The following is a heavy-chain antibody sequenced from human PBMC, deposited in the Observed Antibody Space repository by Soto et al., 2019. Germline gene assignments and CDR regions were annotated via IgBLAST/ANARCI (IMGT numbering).Heavy chain of an antibody. D-gene: IGHD5-12*01. V-gene: IGHV4-59*01. CDR1: GASISSSY. Sequence: SETLSLTCTVSGASISSSYWSWIRQPPGKGLEWIGYIFRSGTTNYNPSLKSRVTISVDTSKNQFSLNLSSLTTADTAVYFCARGGNRYSRTSSGVGGFDYWGQGTLVTVYS. CDR2: IFRSGTT. J-gene: IGHJ4*02. CDR3: ARGGNRYSRTSSGVGGFDY.